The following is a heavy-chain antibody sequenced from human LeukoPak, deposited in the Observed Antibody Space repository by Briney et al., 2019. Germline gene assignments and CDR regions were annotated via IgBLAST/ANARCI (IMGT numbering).Heavy chain of an antibody. CDR3: ARHLALGYCSSTSCYTGGGYFDY. CDR2: IYYSGST. V-gene: IGHV4-39*01. J-gene: IGHJ4*02. D-gene: IGHD2-2*02. CDR1: GGSISSSSYY. Sequence: PSETLSLTCTVSGGSISSSSYYWGWIRQPPGKGLEWIGSIYYSGSTYYNPSLKSRVTISVDTSKNQFSLKLSSVTAADTAVYYCARHLALGYCSSTSCYTGGGYFDYWGQGTLVTVSS.